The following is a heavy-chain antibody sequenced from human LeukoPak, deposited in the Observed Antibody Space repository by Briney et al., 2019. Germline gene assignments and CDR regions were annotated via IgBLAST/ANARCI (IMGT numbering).Heavy chain of an antibody. CDR3: ARMVDTSMVSPRYWYFDL. J-gene: IGHJ2*01. Sequence: GESLKISCQGSGYSFSNYWIGWVRQLPGKGLEWMGIIYPGDSDTRYSPSFQGQVTISADKSISTAHLQWSSLKASDTAMYYCARMVDTSMVSPRYWYFDLWGRGTLVTVSS. V-gene: IGHV5-51*01. CDR1: GYSFSNYW. D-gene: IGHD5-18*01. CDR2: IYPGDSDT.